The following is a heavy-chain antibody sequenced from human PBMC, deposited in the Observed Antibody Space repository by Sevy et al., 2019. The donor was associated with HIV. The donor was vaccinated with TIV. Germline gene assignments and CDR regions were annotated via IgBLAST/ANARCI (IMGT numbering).Heavy chain of an antibody. V-gene: IGHV4-59*01. CDR1: GDSISNYY. D-gene: IGHD2-2*01. Sequence: SETLSLTCTVSGDSISNYYWSWIRQPPGKGLEWIGYFYYSKSTKYNPSLKSRVTISVDTSKNQISLKLRSVTAADTAVYYCARTSAYYYYGVDVWCQGTTVTVSS. CDR3: ARTSAYYYYGVDV. CDR2: FYYSKST. J-gene: IGHJ6*02.